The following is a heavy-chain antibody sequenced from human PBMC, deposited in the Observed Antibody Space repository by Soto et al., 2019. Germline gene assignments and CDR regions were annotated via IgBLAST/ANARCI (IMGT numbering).Heavy chain of an antibody. CDR2: IHYTGST. V-gene: IGHV4-59*01. Sequence: SETLSLTCTVPGGSISAYSCSWIRQPPGKGLEWIGYIHYTGSTNYNPSLKTRVTISVDTSKNHCSLRLSSVTAADTAVYFCATITRRDGGALYYFDYWGQGILVTVSS. J-gene: IGHJ4*02. CDR3: ATITRRDGGALYYFDY. D-gene: IGHD1-20*01. CDR1: GGSISAYS.